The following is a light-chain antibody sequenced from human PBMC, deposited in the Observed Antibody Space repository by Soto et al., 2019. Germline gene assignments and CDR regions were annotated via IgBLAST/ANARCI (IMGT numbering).Light chain of an antibody. CDR1: SRDVGGYTY. V-gene: IGLV2-14*01. CDR2: DVS. CDR3: SSYTSSSLRV. Sequence: QSALTQPASVSGSPGQSITISCTGTSRDVGGYTYVSWYQQHPGKAPKLMIYDVSNRPSGVSNRFSGYKSGNTASLTISGLHAEDEADYYCSSYTSSSLRVFGGGTKLTVL. J-gene: IGLJ3*02.